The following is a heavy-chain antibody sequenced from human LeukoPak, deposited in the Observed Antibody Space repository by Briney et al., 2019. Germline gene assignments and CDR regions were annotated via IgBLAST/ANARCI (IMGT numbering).Heavy chain of an antibody. CDR1: GGSFCGYY. D-gene: IGHD6-19*01. CDR3: ATSSGWVNFDY. J-gene: IGHJ4*02. CDR2: ITHSGRT. Sequence: SETLSLTCAVSGGSFCGYYWSSIRQPPGKGLECISEITHSGRTNYNPSLKGRVTISVDTSKNQFSLKLSSVTAADTAVYYCATSSGWVNFDYWGQGTLVTVSS. V-gene: IGHV4-34*01.